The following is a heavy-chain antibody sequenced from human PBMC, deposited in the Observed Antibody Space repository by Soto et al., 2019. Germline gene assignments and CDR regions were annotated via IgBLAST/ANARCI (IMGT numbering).Heavy chain of an antibody. V-gene: IGHV1-8*01. CDR1: GYTFTGYD. Sequence: ASVKVSCKASGYTFTGYDINWVRQANGQGLEWMGWMNPNSGNTGYAQKFQGRVTMTRNTSISTAYMELSSLRSEDTAVYYCARVPRITIFGVVIAPYMDVWGKGTTVTVSS. CDR2: MNPNSGNT. J-gene: IGHJ6*03. D-gene: IGHD3-3*01. CDR3: ARVPRITIFGVVIAPYMDV.